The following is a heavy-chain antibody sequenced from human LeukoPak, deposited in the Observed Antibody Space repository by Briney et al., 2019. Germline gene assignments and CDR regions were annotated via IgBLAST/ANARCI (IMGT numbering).Heavy chain of an antibody. J-gene: IGHJ4*02. CDR1: GYSFTSYW. D-gene: IGHD4-11*01. Sequence: GEPLKIPCKGSGYSFTSYWFSWLRQMPGKGLEWMGRIDPSNAYTNYSPSFQAHVTISAEKSISTAYLQWSSLKASDTDMCYCATYSSVPHWGQGTLVTVSS. CDR2: IDPSNAYT. CDR3: ATYSSVPH. V-gene: IGHV5-10-1*01.